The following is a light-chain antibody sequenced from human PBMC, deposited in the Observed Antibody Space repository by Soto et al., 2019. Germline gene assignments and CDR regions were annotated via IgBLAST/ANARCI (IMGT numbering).Light chain of an antibody. CDR2: HGS. V-gene: IGKV1-5*01. J-gene: IGKJ4*01. CDR1: QSVSTW. Sequence: DIQMTQSPSTLSASAVDGVTITLRVSQSVSTWLARCQQKPGKAPKFLIFHGSSLHSGVPARFSGSGFGTDFTLTISSLEPEDSAVYYCQQRSYWLTFGEGTKVDIK. CDR3: QQRSYWLT.